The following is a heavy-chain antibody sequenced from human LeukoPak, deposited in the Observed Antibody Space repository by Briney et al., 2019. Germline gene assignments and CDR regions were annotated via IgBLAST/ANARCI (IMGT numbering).Heavy chain of an antibody. D-gene: IGHD3-16*01. Sequence: GGSLRLSCAASGFTFSSYSMNWVRQAPGKGLEWVSYISSLSGTINNADSVKGRFIISRDNAKNSMFLQMNSLRAEDTAVYYCVRDQGGAVSYWGQGTLVTVSS. CDR2: ISSLSGTI. J-gene: IGHJ4*02. CDR1: GFTFSSYS. V-gene: IGHV3-48*01. CDR3: VRDQGGAVSY.